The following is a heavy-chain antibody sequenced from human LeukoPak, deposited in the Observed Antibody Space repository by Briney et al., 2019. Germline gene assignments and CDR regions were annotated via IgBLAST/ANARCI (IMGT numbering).Heavy chain of an antibody. D-gene: IGHD1-26*01. Sequence: GGSLRLSCVASGFTFSNYAMHWVRQAPGKGLEWVAVVWFDGTNKYYADSVKCRFTISRDNSKNTLYLQMNSLRTEDTAVYYCARGGSGSYHFDYWGQGTLVTVPS. V-gene: IGHV3-33*01. CDR2: VWFDGTNK. CDR3: ARGGSGSYHFDY. J-gene: IGHJ4*02. CDR1: GFTFSNYA.